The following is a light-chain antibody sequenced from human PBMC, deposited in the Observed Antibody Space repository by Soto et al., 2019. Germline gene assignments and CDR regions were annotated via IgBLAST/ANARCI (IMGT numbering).Light chain of an antibody. CDR2: DTS. J-gene: IGKJ4*02. CDR3: QQRSSWPLT. Sequence: EIVLTQSPGTLSLSPGERATLSCRASQSVRSYLAWYQQKPGQAPRLLISDTSNRATGIPARFSGSGSGTDFTLTISSLAPEDFAVYYCQQRSSWPLTFGGGTKVDVK. CDR1: QSVRSY. V-gene: IGKV3-11*01.